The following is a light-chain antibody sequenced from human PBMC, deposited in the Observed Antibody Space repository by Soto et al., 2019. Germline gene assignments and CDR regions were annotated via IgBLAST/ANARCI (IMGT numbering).Light chain of an antibody. CDR3: QSYDSSLNNSV. V-gene: IGLV1-40*01. J-gene: IGLJ3*02. CDR1: SSNIGAGYD. CDR2: ANT. Sequence: QSVLTQSPPVSGAPGQRVTISYTGSSSNIGAGYDVHWYQQFPGTAPKLLIYANTNRPSGVPDRFSGSKSGTSASLAITGLQPEDEADYYCQSYDSSLNNSVLGGGTKLTVL.